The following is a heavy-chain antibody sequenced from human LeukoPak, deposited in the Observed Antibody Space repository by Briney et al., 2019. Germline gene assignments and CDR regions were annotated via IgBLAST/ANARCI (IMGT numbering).Heavy chain of an antibody. J-gene: IGHJ6*03. Sequence: GASVKVSCKASGYTFTSYDINWVRQATGQGLEWMGWMNPNSGNTGYAQKFQGRITMTRDTSITTAYMELSSLRSDDTAIYYCARDVVVVVGASRSNFYFYMDVWGKGTTVTVSS. CDR1: GYTFTSYD. V-gene: IGHV1-8*01. CDR2: MNPNSGNT. CDR3: ARDVVVVVGASRSNFYFYMDV. D-gene: IGHD2-15*01.